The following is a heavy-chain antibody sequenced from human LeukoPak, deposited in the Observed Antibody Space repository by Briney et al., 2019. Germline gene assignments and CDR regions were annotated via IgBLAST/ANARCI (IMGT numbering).Heavy chain of an antibody. D-gene: IGHD2-2*01. V-gene: IGHV1-18*01. CDR3: ARDPYHRLGPPLDL. CDR1: GYIFANYD. Sequence: ASVKVSCKACGYIFANYDITWVRQAPGQGLEWMGRISTSNGDTNYAQSLQGRVTMTTDTFTSTVYMELRSLRSDDTAVYYCARDPYHRLGPPLDLWGQGTLVTVSS. CDR2: ISTSNGDT. J-gene: IGHJ5*02.